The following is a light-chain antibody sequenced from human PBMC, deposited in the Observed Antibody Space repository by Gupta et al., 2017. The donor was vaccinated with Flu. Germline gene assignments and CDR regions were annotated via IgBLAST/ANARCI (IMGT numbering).Light chain of an antibody. CDR2: YDN. J-gene: IGLJ3*02. Sequence: SSSNIGNNTVNWYQQLPGTAPKVLIYYDNQRPSGVPDRFSGSKSGTSASLAISELQSVDEADYYCASWDDSLNGLVFGGGTKLTVL. CDR3: ASWDDSLNGLV. V-gene: IGLV1-44*01. CDR1: SSNIGNNT.